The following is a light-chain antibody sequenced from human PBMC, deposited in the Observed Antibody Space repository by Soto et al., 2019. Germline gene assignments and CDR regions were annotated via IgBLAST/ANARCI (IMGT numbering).Light chain of an antibody. CDR3: SSYTSDTTLV. CDR1: SSDVGGYKY. J-gene: IGLJ3*02. CDR2: EVS. V-gene: IGLV2-14*01. Sequence: QSVLTQPASVSGSPGQSITISCTGSSSDVGGYKYVSWYQQHPGKAPKLIIYEVSNRPSGVSNRFSGSKSVNTASLTISGLQTEDEADYYCSSYTSDTTLVFGGGTQLTVL.